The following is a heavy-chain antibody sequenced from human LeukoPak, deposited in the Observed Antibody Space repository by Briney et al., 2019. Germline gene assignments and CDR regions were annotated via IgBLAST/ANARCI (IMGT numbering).Heavy chain of an antibody. V-gene: IGHV1-69*13. CDR3: ARGTDLTTVTIFLQGAWYFDL. J-gene: IGHJ2*01. CDR1: GGSFSSYA. D-gene: IGHD4-17*01. Sequence: SVKVSCKASGGSFSSYAISWVRPAPAQGLEWMGGRITIFGTANYAQPFQDRVTNTANESTNTAYMEQSSLRSEDTAVYYCARGTDLTTVTIFLQGAWYFDLWGRGTLVTVSS. CDR2: RITIFGTA.